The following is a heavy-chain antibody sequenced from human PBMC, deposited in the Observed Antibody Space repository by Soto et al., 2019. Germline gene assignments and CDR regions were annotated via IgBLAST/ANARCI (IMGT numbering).Heavy chain of an antibody. D-gene: IGHD3-3*01. CDR1: GGSINRGCYE. J-gene: IGHJ4*02. V-gene: IGHV4-31*02. CDR2: IYYRGRD. CDR3: ARPHTIFAIITVFDY. Sequence: SESRSLTWILAGGSINRGCYECSRILQHPAKGLEWIGYIYYRGRDYYNPSLKRRVTITIDTSKHQFSRKHSYVNAADTAVYYCARPHTIFAIITVFDYWGQGTLVTVSS.